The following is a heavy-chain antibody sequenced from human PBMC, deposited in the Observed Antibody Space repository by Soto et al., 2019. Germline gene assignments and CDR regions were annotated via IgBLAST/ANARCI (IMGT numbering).Heavy chain of an antibody. J-gene: IGHJ4*02. V-gene: IGHV3-30*03. CDR1: DFDFSSYV. Sequence: GGSLRLSCTASDFDFSSYVIHGVRQAPGKGLEWVAASSYDGRETFYADSAKGRFTVSKEMSKNTAFLQMNALRHEDTAVYFCARDSGWPILNFDNWGQGTPVTVSS. D-gene: IGHD3-10*01. CDR2: SSYDGRET. CDR3: ARDSGWPILNFDN.